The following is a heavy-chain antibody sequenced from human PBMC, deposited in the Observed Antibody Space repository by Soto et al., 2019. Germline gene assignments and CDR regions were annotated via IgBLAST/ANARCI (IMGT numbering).Heavy chain of an antibody. CDR2: ISSSSSYI. CDR1: GFTFSSYS. D-gene: IGHD4-4*01. J-gene: IGHJ6*03. V-gene: IGHV3-21*01. CDR3: ARPIYSNYFRGGYYYMDV. Sequence: GGSLRLSCAASGFTFSSYSMNWVRQAPGKGLEWVSSISSSSSYIYYADSVKGRFTISRDNAKNSLYLQMNSLRAEDTAVYYCARPIYSNYFRGGYYYMDVWGKGTTVTVSS.